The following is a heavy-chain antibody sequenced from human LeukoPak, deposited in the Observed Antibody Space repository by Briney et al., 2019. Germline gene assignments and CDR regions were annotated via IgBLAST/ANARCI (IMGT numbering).Heavy chain of an antibody. CDR2: ITTTSHYL. CDR3: GRYRAATGTDY. Sequence: GGSLRLSCAASGFTFSSYNMKWVRQAPGKGLEWVSSITTTSHYLNYADSVEGRFTISRDNAKNSLFLQMNNLRVEDTAVYYCGRYRAATGTDYWGQGTLVTVSS. J-gene: IGHJ4*02. D-gene: IGHD6-13*01. CDR1: GFTFSSYN. V-gene: IGHV3-21*01.